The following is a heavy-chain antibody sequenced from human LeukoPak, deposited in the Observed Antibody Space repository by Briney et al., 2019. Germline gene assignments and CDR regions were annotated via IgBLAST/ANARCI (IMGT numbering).Heavy chain of an antibody. CDR1: GFTFSSYG. CDR3: ARGGYCSSTSCAKYYYYGMDV. D-gene: IGHD2-2*01. CDR2: IWYDGSNK. V-gene: IGHV3-33*01. Sequence: GSLRLSCAASGFTFSSYGMHWVRQAPGKGLEWVAVIWYDGSNKYYADSVKGRFTISRDNSENTLYLQTNSLRAEDTAVYYCARGGYCSSTSCAKYYYYGMDVWGQGTTVTVSS. J-gene: IGHJ6*02.